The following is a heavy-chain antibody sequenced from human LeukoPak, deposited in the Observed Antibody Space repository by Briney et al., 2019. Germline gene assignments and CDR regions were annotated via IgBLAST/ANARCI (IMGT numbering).Heavy chain of an antibody. D-gene: IGHD6-19*01. CDR2: ISSSGSTI. V-gene: IGHV3-11*04. CDR1: GFTFSDYY. Sequence: GGSLRLSSAPSGFTFSDYYMSWIRQAPGKGLEWVSYISSSGSTIYYADSVKGRFTISRDNAKNSLYLQMNSLRAEDTAVYYCARGRWLVLVSFDYWGQGTLVTVSS. J-gene: IGHJ4*02. CDR3: ARGRWLVLVSFDY.